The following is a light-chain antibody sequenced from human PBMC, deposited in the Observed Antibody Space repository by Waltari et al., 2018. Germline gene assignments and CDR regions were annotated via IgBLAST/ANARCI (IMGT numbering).Light chain of an antibody. Sequence: IVLTQSPGTLSLSPGERATLSCRASQRVGKYVAWYQQKPGQPPRLLIYHTSIRASGIPDRFSGSGSGTDFSLTISRLEPEDFALYHCQHYVRLPATFGQGTKVEVK. CDR3: QHYVRLPAT. J-gene: IGKJ1*01. V-gene: IGKV3-20*01. CDR1: QRVGKY. CDR2: HTS.